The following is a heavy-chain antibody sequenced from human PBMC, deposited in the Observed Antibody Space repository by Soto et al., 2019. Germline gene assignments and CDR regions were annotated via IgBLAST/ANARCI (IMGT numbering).Heavy chain of an antibody. D-gene: IGHD6-19*01. CDR2: IIPIFGTA. V-gene: IGHV1-69*01. CDR3: AGKETGYSSGWYWS. J-gene: IGHJ4*02. Sequence: QVQLVQSGAEVKKPGSSVKVSCKASGGTFSSYAISWVRQAPGQGLEWMGGIIPIFGTANYAQKFQGRVTLSSDESTSTAYMELSSLRSEYTAVYYCAGKETGYSSGWYWSWGQGTLVTVSS. CDR1: GGTFSSYA.